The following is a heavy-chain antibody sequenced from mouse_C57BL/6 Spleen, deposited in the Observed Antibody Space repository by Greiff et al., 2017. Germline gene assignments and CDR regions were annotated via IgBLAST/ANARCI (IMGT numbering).Heavy chain of an antibody. V-gene: IGHV1-59*01. J-gene: IGHJ2*01. CDR3: AVVDY. Sequence: QVQLQQPGAELVRPGTSVTLSCKASGYTFTSYWMHWVKQRPGQGLEWIGVIDPSDSYTNYNQKFKGKATLTVDTSSSTAYMQLSSLTSEDSAVYYCAVVDYWGQGTTLTVSS. CDR1: GYTFTSYW. CDR2: IDPSDSYT.